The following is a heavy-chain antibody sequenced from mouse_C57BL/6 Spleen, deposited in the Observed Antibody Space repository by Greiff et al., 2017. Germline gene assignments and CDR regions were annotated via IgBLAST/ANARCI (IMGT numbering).Heavy chain of an antibody. Sequence: EVKLVESGGGLVKPGGSLKLSCAASGFTFSDYGMHWVRQAPEKGLAWVAYISSGSSTIYYADTVKGRFTISRDNAKNTLFLQMPSLRSEDTAMYYCARSGYYWFAYWGQGTLVTVSA. J-gene: IGHJ3*01. V-gene: IGHV5-17*01. CDR2: ISSGSSTI. D-gene: IGHD2-3*01. CDR3: ARSGYYWFAY. CDR1: GFTFSDYG.